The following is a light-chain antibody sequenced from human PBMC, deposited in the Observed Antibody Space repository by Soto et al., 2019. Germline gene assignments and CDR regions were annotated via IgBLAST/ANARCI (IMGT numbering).Light chain of an antibody. Sequence: DIQMTQSPSSLSASVGDRVTITCRASQSISSYLNWYQHKPGKAPKVLIYAASTLQSGVPSRFSGSGSGAEFTLTISSLQPEDFATYYCQQSFSPLLTFGGGT. CDR1: QSISSY. CDR2: AAS. CDR3: QQSFSPLLT. J-gene: IGKJ4*01. V-gene: IGKV1-39*01.